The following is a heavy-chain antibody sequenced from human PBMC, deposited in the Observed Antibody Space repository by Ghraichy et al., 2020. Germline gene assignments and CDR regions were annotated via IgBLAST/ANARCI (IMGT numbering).Heavy chain of an antibody. CDR2: IIPISGTA. V-gene: IGHV1-69*13. J-gene: IGHJ4*02. D-gene: IGHD2/OR15-2a*01. Sequence: SVKVSCKASGGTFSSSAISWVRQAPGQGLEWMGGIIPISGTANYAQKFLGRVTITADESTRTAYMEVSSLRSEDTAVYYCARGLGFLMTTSYFNYWGQGTLVTVSS. CDR1: GGTFSSSA. CDR3: ARGLGFLMTTSYFNY.